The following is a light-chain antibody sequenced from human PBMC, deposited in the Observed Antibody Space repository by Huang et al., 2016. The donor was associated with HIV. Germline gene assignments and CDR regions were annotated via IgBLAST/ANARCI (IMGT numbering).Light chain of an antibody. Sequence: IQMTQSPFSLSASVGDRVTITFRASQSISSYLNWYQQKPGKAPKILIYAASTLQSGIPSRISGSGAGTDFTLTITRLQPEDFATYYCQQTYIIPITFGQGTKLEIK. CDR3: QQTYIIPIT. CDR1: QSISSY. J-gene: IGKJ2*01. CDR2: AAS. V-gene: IGKV1-39*01.